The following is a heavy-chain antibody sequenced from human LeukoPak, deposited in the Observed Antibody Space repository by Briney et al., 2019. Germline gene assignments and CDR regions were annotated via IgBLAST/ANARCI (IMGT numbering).Heavy chain of an antibody. V-gene: IGHV3-48*03. CDR2: ISSSGNTI. D-gene: IGHD4-17*01. J-gene: IGHJ4*02. CDR3: VRTVIRVTRFDY. CDR1: GVTFSTYE. Sequence: PGGSLRLSCAASGVTFSTYEMNWVRQAPGKGLEWVSYISSSGNTIYYGDSVKGRFTTSRDNANNSLYLQMNSLRAEDTAVYYCVRTVIRVTRFDYLGQGTLVTVSS.